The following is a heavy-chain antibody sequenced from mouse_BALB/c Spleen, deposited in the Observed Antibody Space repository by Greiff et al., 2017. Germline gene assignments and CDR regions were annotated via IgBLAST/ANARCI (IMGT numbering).Heavy chain of an antibody. CDR1: GFNIKDTY. V-gene: IGHV14-3*02. D-gene: IGHD2-1*01. Sequence: EVMLVESGSELVKPGASVKLSCTASGFNIKDTYMHWVKQRPEQGLEWIGRIDPANGNTKYDPKFQGKATITADTSSNTAYLQLSSLTSEDTAVYYCARGGNYWYFDVWGAGTTVTVSS. CDR3: ARGGNYWYFDV. CDR2: IDPANGNT. J-gene: IGHJ1*01.